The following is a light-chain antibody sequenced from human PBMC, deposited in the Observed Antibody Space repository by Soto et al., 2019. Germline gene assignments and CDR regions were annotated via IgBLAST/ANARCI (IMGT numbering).Light chain of an antibody. Sequence: ALTQPASVSGSPGQSITISCTGTSSDVGSYNLVSWYQQHPGKAPKLMIYEGSKRPSGVSNRFSGSKSGNTASLTISGLQADYEADYYCCSYSGSSPLSVFGTGTKVTDL. J-gene: IGLJ1*01. CDR3: CSYSGSSPLSV. V-gene: IGLV2-23*01. CDR1: SSDVGSYNL. CDR2: EGS.